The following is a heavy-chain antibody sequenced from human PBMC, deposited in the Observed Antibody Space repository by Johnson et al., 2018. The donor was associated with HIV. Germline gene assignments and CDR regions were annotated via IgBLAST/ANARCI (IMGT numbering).Heavy chain of an antibody. V-gene: IGHV3-74*02. D-gene: IGHD2-21*01. J-gene: IGHJ3*02. CDR3: ARGGPFHAFDI. CDR1: GFTFTNYW. CDR2: VNNDGGDT. Sequence: VQLVESGGGLVQPGGSLRLSCAVSGFTFTNYWMHWVRQAPGKGLVLVSRVNNDGGDTIYADSVKGRFTISRDNAKNTLFLQMNSLRAEDTAMYFCARGGPFHAFDIWGQGTMVTVSS.